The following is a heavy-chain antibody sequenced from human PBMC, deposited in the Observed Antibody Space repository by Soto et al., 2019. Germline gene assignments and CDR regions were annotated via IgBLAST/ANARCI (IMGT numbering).Heavy chain of an antibody. CDR2: ISPGSRYP. Sequence: GGSLRLSCASSGFTFSDYYMSWIRQAPGKGLEWLSYISPGSRYPAYADSVKGRFTISRDNARRSLSLQMNSLTVDDTAIYYCVRGGGGGLFDPWGQGSMVTVSS. CDR1: GFTFSDYY. J-gene: IGHJ5*02. D-gene: IGHD2-15*01. CDR3: VRGGGGGLFDP. V-gene: IGHV3-11*06.